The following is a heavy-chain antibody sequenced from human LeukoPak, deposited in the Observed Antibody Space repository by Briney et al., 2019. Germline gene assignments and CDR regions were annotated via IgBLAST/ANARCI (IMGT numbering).Heavy chain of an antibody. Sequence: PGGSLRLSCAASGFTVSSNYMSGVRQAPGKGREGVSVIYSGGSTYYADSVKGRFTISRDNSKNTLYLQMNSLRAEDTAVYYCARDRYCSSTSCYRGSDYWGQGTLVTVSS. CDR3: ARDRYCSSTSCYRGSDY. D-gene: IGHD2-2*02. J-gene: IGHJ4*02. V-gene: IGHV3-66*02. CDR1: GFTVSSNY. CDR2: IYSGGST.